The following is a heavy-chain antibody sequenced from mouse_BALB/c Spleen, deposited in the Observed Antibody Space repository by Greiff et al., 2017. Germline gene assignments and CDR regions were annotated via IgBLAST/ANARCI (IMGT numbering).Heavy chain of an antibody. CDR1: GYTFTSYW. D-gene: IGHD2-1*01. CDR3: ARGGGNYDAMDY. V-gene: IGHV1S126*01. CDR2: IDPSDSYT. Sequence: QVQLKESGAELVKPGASVKISCKASGYTFTSYWMNWVKQRPGQGLEWIGEIDPSDSYTNNNQKFKDKATLTVDKSSSTAYMQLSSLTSEDSAVYYCARGGGNYDAMDYWGQGTSVTVSS. J-gene: IGHJ4*01.